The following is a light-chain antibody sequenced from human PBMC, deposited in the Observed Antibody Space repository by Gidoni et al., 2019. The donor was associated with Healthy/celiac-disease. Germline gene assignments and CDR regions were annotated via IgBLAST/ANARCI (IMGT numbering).Light chain of an antibody. V-gene: IGKV1-39*01. CDR1: QSISSY. CDR3: QQSYSTPFT. J-gene: IGKJ4*01. CDR2: AAS. Sequence: DLQMTQSPSSLSASVGDRVTITCRASQSISSYLNWYQQKPGKAPKLLIYAASSLQSGFPSRFSGSGSGTDFTLTISSLQPEDFATYYCQQSYSTPFTFGGGTKVEIK.